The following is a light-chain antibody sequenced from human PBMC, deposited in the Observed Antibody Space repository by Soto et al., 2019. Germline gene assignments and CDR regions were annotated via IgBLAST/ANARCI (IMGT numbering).Light chain of an antibody. CDR3: QQYGTSPRT. J-gene: IGKJ1*01. Sequence: EIVLTQSPGTLSLSPGERATLSCRARQSVRSNYLAWYQQKLGQAPRLLIYGVSNRATGIPDRFSGSGSGTDFTLTISRLESEDFAVYYCQQYGTSPRTFGQGTKVEIK. V-gene: IGKV3-20*01. CDR1: QSVRSNY. CDR2: GVS.